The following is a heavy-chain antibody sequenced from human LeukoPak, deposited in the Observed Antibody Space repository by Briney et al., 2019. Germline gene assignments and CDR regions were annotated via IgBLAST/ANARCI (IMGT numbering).Heavy chain of an antibody. CDR1: GFTFSSYG. J-gene: IGHJ4*02. CDR3: ARDDGGDWNYDY. V-gene: IGHV3-33*01. CDR2: IWYDGSNK. Sequence: PGGSLRLSCAASGFTFSSYGMHWVRQAPGKGLEWVAVIWYDGSNKYYADSVKGRFTISRDNSKNTLYLQMNSLRAEDTAVYFCARDDGGDWNYDYWGQGTLVTVSS. D-gene: IGHD1-7*01.